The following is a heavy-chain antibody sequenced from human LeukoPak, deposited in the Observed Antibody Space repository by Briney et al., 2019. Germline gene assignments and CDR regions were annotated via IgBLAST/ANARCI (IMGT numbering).Heavy chain of an antibody. D-gene: IGHD6-19*01. J-gene: IGHJ4*02. V-gene: IGHV3-30*02. CDR3: AGSPRSGWYWFDY. Sequence: GGSLRLSCAASGFTFSSYGMHWVRQAPGKGLEWVAFIRYDGSNKYYADSVKGRFTSSRENSKNTLYLQMISLRAEDTAVYYCAGSPRSGWYWFDYWGQGTLVTVSS. CDR1: GFTFSSYG. CDR2: IRYDGSNK.